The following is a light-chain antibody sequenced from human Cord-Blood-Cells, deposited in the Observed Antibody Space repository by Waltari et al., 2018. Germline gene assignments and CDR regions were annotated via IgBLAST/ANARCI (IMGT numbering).Light chain of an antibody. V-gene: IGLV2-11*01. Sequence: QSALTQPRSVSGSPGQSVTISCTGTSSDVGGSNYVSWYQQHPGKAPKLMIYDVSKRPSGVPDRFSGSKSGNTASLTISGLQAEDEADYYCCSYASSYTWVFGGGTKLTVL. J-gene: IGLJ3*02. CDR2: DVS. CDR1: SSDVGGSNY. CDR3: CSYASSYTWV.